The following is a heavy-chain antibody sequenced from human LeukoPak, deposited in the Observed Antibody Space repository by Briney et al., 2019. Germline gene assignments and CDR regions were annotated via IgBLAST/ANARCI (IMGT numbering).Heavy chain of an antibody. CDR2: IYHSGST. CDR1: GGSISSGGYY. J-gene: IGHJ5*02. Sequence: SETLSLTCTVSGGSISSGGYYWSWIRQPPGKGLEWIGYIYHSGSTYYNPSLKSRVTISVDRSKNQFSLKLSSVTAADTAVYYCARGVVVVPAAPEGGYNWFDPWGQGTLVTVSS. CDR3: ARGVVVVPAAPEGGYNWFDP. V-gene: IGHV4-30-2*01. D-gene: IGHD2-2*01.